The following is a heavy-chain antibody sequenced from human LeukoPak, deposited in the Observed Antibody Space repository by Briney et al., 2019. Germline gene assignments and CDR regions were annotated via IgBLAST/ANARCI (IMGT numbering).Heavy chain of an antibody. Sequence: GGSLRLSCAASGFTFSSYAMSWVRQAPGRGLEWVSAISGSGGSTYYADSVKGRLTISRDNSKNTLYLQMNSLRAEDTAVYYCAKDLFSTYYYDSSGSSFDYWGQGTLVTVSS. CDR1: GFTFSSYA. J-gene: IGHJ4*02. CDR2: ISGSGGST. D-gene: IGHD3-22*01. V-gene: IGHV3-23*01. CDR3: AKDLFSTYYYDSSGSSFDY.